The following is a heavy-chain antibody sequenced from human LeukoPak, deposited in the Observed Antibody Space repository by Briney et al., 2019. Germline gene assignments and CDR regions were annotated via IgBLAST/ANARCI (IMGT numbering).Heavy chain of an antibody. Sequence: QSGGSLRLSCAASGFTFSSYGMHWVRQAPGKGLEWVAFIRYDGSNKYYADSVKGRFTISRDNSKNTLYLQMNSLRAEDTAVYYCAGYYDFWSGPYLFDPWGQGTLVTVSS. CDR3: AGYYDFWSGPYLFDP. J-gene: IGHJ5*02. CDR1: GFTFSSYG. V-gene: IGHV3-30*02. CDR2: IRYDGSNK. D-gene: IGHD3-3*01.